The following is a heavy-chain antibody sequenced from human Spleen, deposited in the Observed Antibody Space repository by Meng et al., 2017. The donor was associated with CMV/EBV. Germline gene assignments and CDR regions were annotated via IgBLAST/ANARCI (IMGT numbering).Heavy chain of an antibody. J-gene: IGHJ6*02. CDR2: IIPIFGTA. V-gene: IGHV1-69*05. CDR3: ARTRYDSSGYDAYYYYAMDV. D-gene: IGHD3-22*01. CDR1: GGNFGTYA. Sequence: SVKVSCKASGGNFGTYAISWVRQAPGQGLEWMGGIIPIFGTASFAQKFQGRVTITTDESTAYMELSSLRSEDAAVYYCARTRYDSSGYDAYYYYAMDVRGQGTTVTVSS.